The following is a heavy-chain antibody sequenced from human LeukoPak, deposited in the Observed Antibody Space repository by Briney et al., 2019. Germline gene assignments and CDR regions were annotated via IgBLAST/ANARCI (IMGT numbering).Heavy chain of an antibody. CDR1: GSSFTSYW. D-gene: IGHD1-26*01. CDR3: ARHLLTPGGSYYFDF. V-gene: IGHV5-51*01. J-gene: IGHJ4*02. CDR2: IYPGDSDI. Sequence: GESLKISCWDSGSSFTSYWISWVRQMPGKGLEWMGIIYPGDSDIRYSPSFQGQVTISADKSISTAYLQWSSLRASDTAIYYCARHLLTPGGSYYFDFWGQGTPVTVSS.